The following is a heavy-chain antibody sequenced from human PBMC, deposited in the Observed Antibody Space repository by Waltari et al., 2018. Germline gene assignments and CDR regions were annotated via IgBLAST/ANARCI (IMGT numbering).Heavy chain of an antibody. CDR3: ARGGSSYYDAYGT. V-gene: IGHV4-39*07. D-gene: IGHD1-26*01. J-gene: IGHJ3*02. CDR1: GVSFNDDNTY. CDR2: IYSTGST. Sequence: QLQLQESGPGLVKPSETLSLTCTVSGVSFNDDNTYWGWIRQPPGEGLEWVGSIYSTGSTYYKTSLKSRVTVSIDTPNIQFSLKLTSVTAADTAVYFCARGGSSYYDAYGTWGQGSMVIVSS.